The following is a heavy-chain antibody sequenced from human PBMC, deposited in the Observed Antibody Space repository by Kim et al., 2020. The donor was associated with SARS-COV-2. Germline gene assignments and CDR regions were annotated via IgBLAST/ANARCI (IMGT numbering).Heavy chain of an antibody. J-gene: IGHJ4*02. V-gene: IGHV3-23*01. CDR3: AKDKRWLLFDY. Sequence: TYYADSVKGRFTISRDNSKHTLYLQMNSRRAEDTAVYYCAKDKRWLLFDYWGQGTLVTVSS. CDR2: T. D-gene: IGHD2-15*01.